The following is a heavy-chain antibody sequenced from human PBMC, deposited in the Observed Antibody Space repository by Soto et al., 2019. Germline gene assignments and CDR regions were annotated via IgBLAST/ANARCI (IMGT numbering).Heavy chain of an antibody. CDR1: VDSITTYY. Sequence: SETLSLTCTVSVDSITTYYWSWIRQPAGKGLEWIGRIDASGNTNYNPSLNSRVTMSIDTPKKQFSLKLTSVTAADTAIYYCARYSNNWFQTEGMDVWGQGTTVTVSS. J-gene: IGHJ6*02. CDR2: IDASGNT. V-gene: IGHV4-4*07. CDR3: ARYSNNWFQTEGMDV. D-gene: IGHD6-13*01.